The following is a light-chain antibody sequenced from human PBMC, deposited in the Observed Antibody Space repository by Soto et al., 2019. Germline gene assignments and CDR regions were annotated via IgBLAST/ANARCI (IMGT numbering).Light chain of an antibody. J-gene: IGKJ4*01. Sequence: EIVLTQSPGTLSLSPGERATISCRASESVSSHYIGWYQQRPGRAPRLLNYAISSRAPDPPDRGSGEGGGADFTLTSSRQEHEDFAVYYCQHCGSSVTFGGGTKVELK. CDR2: AIS. CDR1: ESVSSHY. V-gene: IGKV3-20*01. CDR3: QHCGSSVT.